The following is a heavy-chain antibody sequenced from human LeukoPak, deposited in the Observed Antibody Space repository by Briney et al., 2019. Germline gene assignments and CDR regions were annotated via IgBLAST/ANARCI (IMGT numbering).Heavy chain of an antibody. V-gene: IGHV5-51*01. Sequence: GESLKVSCKGSGYSLTNYWIGWVRQMPGKGLEWMGIIQPGDSNTKYSPSFQGQVTISADESISTAYLQWSSLKASDTAMYYCARWPRGSTNCRFDYWGQGTLVTVSS. CDR2: IQPGDSNT. J-gene: IGHJ4*02. CDR1: GYSLTNYW. CDR3: ARWPRGSTNCRFDY. D-gene: IGHD2-2*01.